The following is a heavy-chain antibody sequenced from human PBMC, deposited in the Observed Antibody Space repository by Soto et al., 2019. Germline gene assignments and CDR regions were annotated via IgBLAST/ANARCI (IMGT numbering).Heavy chain of an antibody. J-gene: IGHJ5*02. CDR2: ISWNSGSI. CDR1: GFTFDDYA. Sequence: SLRLSCAASGFTFDDYAMHWVRQAPGKGLEWVSGISWNSGSIGYADSVKGRFTISRDNAKNSLYLQMNSLRAEDTALYYCCKGDSNDAFLANWFDLWGQGILVTVSS. V-gene: IGHV3-9*01. D-gene: IGHD1-1*01. CDR3: CKGDSNDAFLANWFDL.